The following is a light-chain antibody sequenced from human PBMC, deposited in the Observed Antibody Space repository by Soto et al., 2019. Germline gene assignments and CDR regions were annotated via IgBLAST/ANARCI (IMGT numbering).Light chain of an antibody. J-gene: IGLJ2*01. CDR3: ATWDSSLSAVV. Sequence: QSVLTQPPSVSATPGQQVTISCSGSSSNIGNNYVSWYQQLPGTAPKLLIYDNYKRPSGIPDRFSGSKSGTSATLGITGLQTGDEADYYCATWDSSLSAVVVGGGTKLTAL. CDR1: SSNIGNNY. V-gene: IGLV1-51*01. CDR2: DNY.